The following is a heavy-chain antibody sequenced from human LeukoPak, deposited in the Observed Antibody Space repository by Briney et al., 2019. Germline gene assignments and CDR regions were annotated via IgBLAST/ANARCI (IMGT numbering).Heavy chain of an antibody. CDR3: AKDIYGDYGGVDY. D-gene: IGHD4-17*01. CDR2: ISNSGGST. CDR1: GFTFSTYA. Sequence: GGSLRLSCAASGFTFSTYAMRWVRQAPGEGLEWVSGISNSGGSTSYADSVKGRFTISGDNSKNTLYLQMNSLRGEDTAVYYCAKDIYGDYGGVDYWGQGTLVTVSS. V-gene: IGHV3-23*01. J-gene: IGHJ4*02.